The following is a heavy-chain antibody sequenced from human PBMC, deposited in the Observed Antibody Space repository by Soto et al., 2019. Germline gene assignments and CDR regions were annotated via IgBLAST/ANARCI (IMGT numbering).Heavy chain of an antibody. CDR3: ARLIWSDSSRGGFFGH. Sequence: PSETLSLTCTVSGYSISSGYYWGGVRQPPGRGREWIGSFYHGGSTYYNPSVMGRVTISPDTSENQFSLKLSSVTAADTAVYFCARLIWSDSSRGGFFGHWGQGTLVTVSS. CDR1: GYSISSGYY. CDR2: FYHGGST. D-gene: IGHD3-3*01. V-gene: IGHV4-38-2*02. J-gene: IGHJ4*02.